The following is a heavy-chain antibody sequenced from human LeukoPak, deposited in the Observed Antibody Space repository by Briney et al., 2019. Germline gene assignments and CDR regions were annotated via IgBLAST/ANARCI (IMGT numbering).Heavy chain of an antibody. Sequence: GSLRLSCAASGFTFSSYAMHWVRQAPGKGLEWVAVISYDGSNKYYADSVKGRFTISRDNSKNTLYLQMNSLRAEDTAVYYCAKDSGPYDYWGQGTLVTVSS. J-gene: IGHJ4*02. D-gene: IGHD6-25*01. V-gene: IGHV3-30-3*01. CDR1: GFTFSSYA. CDR2: ISYDGSNK. CDR3: AKDSGPYDY.